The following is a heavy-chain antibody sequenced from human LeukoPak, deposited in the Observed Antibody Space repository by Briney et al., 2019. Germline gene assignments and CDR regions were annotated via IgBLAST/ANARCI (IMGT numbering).Heavy chain of an antibody. CDR2: INHSGST. D-gene: IGHD6-13*01. CDR1: GGSISSISSNNYH. CDR3: AGTIAAAGRKDFQL. Sequence: SETLSLTCIVSGGSISSISSNNYHWGWIRQPPGKGLEWIGEINHSGSTNYNPSLKSRVTMSVDTSKNQFSLKLSSVTAADTAVYYCAGTIAAAGRKDFQLWGQGTLVTVSS. V-gene: IGHV4-39*07. J-gene: IGHJ1*01.